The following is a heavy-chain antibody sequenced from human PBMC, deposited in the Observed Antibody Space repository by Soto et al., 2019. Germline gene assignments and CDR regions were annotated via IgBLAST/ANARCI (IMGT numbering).Heavy chain of an antibody. D-gene: IGHD1-26*01. CDR2: IIPIFGTA. J-gene: IGHJ6*02. V-gene: IGHV1-69*12. Sequence: QVQLVQSGAEVKKPGSSVKVSCKASGGTFSSYAISWVRQAPGQGLEWMGGIIPIFGTANYAQKFQGRVXIXAXXSTSTAYMELSSLRSEDTAVYYCAREGGLPRTMDVWGQGTTVTVSS. CDR1: GGTFSSYA. CDR3: AREGGLPRTMDV.